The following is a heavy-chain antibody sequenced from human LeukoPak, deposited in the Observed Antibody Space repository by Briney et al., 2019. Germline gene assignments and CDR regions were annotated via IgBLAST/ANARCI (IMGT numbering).Heavy chain of an antibody. D-gene: IGHD3-22*01. Sequence: SETLSLTCTVSGASISGSIYYWGWIRQPPGRGLEWVGSIYYSGYSGTTYYTPSLKSRVTVSVDTSKNQFSLKLSSVTAADTAVYYCARDYRNIFTMIVVGSDRTFPNWFDPWGQGTLVTVSS. CDR3: ARDYRNIFTMIVVGSDRTFPNWFDP. J-gene: IGHJ5*02. V-gene: IGHV4-39*07. CDR1: GASISGSIYY. CDR2: IYYSGYSGTT.